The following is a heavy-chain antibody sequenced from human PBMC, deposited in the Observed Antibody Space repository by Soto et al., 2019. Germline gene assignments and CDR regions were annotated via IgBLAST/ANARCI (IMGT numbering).Heavy chain of an antibody. D-gene: IGHD1-1*01. J-gene: IGHJ4*02. CDR2: LYTGTDT. CDR1: GFTVSSTY. CDR3: ARSRYKGTSSGRFLDY. V-gene: IGHV3-53*01. Sequence: LRLSCADSGFTVSSTYLTWVRQAPGKGLEWVAILYTGTDTVYADSVKGRFTISRDSSKNTFYLQMNSLRAEDTAMYFCARSRYKGTSSGRFLDYWGQGSLVTVSS.